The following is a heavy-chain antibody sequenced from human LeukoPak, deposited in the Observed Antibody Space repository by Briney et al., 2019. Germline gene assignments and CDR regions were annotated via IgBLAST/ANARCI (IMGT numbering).Heavy chain of an antibody. D-gene: IGHD6-6*01. Sequence: SETLSLTCTVSGGSISSYYRSWIRQPAGKGLEWIGRIYTSGSTNYNPSLKSRVTMSVDTSKNQFSLKLSSVTAADTAVYYCATSRSSSPFDYWGQGTLVTVSS. CDR2: IYTSGST. CDR3: ATSRSSSPFDY. J-gene: IGHJ4*02. CDR1: GGSISSYY. V-gene: IGHV4-4*07.